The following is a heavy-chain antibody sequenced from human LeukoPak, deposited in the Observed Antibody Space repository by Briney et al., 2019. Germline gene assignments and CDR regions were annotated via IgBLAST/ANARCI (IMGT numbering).Heavy chain of an antibody. CDR1: GGTFSSYA. CDR2: IIPILGIA. D-gene: IGHD2-2*02. V-gene: IGHV1-69*04. J-gene: IGHJ6*02. Sequence: GASVKVSCKASGGTFSSYATSWVRQAPGQGLEWMGRIIPILGIANYAQKFQGRVTITADKSTSTAYMELSSLRSEDTAVYYCARLGYCSSTSCYTRVHNYYYGMDVWGQGTTVTVSS. CDR3: ARLGYCSSTSCYTRVHNYYYGMDV.